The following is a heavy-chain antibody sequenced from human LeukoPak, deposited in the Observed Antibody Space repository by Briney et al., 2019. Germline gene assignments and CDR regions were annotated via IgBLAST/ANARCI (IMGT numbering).Heavy chain of an antibody. Sequence: SVKVSCKASGGTFSSYAISWVRQAPGQGLEWMGGIIPIFGTANYAQKFQGRVTITADESTSTAYMELSSLRSEDTAVYYCAREEAMVRGVTFDYWGQGTLVTVSS. CDR1: GGTFSSYA. D-gene: IGHD3-10*01. V-gene: IGHV1-69*13. J-gene: IGHJ4*02. CDR3: AREEAMVRGVTFDY. CDR2: IIPIFGTA.